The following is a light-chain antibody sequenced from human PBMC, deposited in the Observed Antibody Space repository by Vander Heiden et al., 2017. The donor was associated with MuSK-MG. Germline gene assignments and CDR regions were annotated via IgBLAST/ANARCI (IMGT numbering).Light chain of an antibody. CDR3: QQSHSTLFT. CDR1: QSISSY. J-gene: IGKJ4*01. Sequence: DIQMTQSPSSLSASVGDRVTITCRASQSISSYLNWYQQKPGKAPKLLIYAASSLQCGVPSRFSGSGSGTDFTLTISRLQPEDFATYYCQQSHSTLFTFGGGTKVEIK. CDR2: AAS. V-gene: IGKV1-39*01.